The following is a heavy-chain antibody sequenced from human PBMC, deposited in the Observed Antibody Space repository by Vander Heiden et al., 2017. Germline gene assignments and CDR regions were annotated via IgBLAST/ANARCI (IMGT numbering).Heavy chain of an antibody. CDR1: AFTFSSYG. CDR3: AKDWAGWLVFGLFY. CDR2: TSFDGSIK. D-gene: IGHD6-19*01. J-gene: IGHJ4*02. Sequence: QVQLVESGGGVVQPGRSLRPSCAAPAFTFSSYGMHWVRQAPGKGLEWVAVTSFDGSIKYYADSVKGRFSISRDDSKNTLYLQMNSLRDEDTAVYYCAKDWAGWLVFGLFYWGQGTLVTVSS. V-gene: IGHV3-30*18.